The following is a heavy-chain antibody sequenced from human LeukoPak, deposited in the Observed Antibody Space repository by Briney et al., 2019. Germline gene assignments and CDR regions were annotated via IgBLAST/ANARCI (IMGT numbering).Heavy chain of an antibody. D-gene: IGHD2-21*02. V-gene: IGHV1-2*06. Sequence: ASVKVSCKASGYTFTGYYMHWVRQAPGQGLEWMGRINPNSGGTNYAQKFQGRVTMTRDTSISTAYMELSRLRSDDTAVYYCAREEYCGGDCINYWGQGTLVTVSS. CDR1: GYTFTGYY. CDR2: INPNSGGT. CDR3: AREEYCGGDCINY. J-gene: IGHJ4*02.